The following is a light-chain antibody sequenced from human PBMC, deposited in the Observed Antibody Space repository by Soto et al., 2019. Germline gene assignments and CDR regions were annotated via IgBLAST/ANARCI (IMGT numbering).Light chain of an antibody. J-gene: IGKJ1*01. V-gene: IGKV3-15*01. CDR2: GAS. Sequence: EIVFTESPSTLSLSPGERVTLSCRSSHCVDISLAWYQQKPGQAPRLLIYGASTRATDMPGTFSGRGSGTEFTLTISSLRPEDFGVYYCQQYRSWPRTFGQGTKVDIK. CDR1: HCVDIS. CDR3: QQYRSWPRT.